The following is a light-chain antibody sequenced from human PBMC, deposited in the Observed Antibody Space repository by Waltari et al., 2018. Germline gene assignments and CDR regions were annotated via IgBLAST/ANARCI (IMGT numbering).Light chain of an antibody. CDR1: QSVLYSSNNKNY. V-gene: IGKV4-1*01. Sequence: DIVMTQSPDSLAVSLGERATINCKSSQSVLYSSNNKNYLGRYQQKPGQPPKLLIYWASTRESGVPDRFSGSGSGTDFTLTISTLQAEDVAVYYCQQYYSTPYLFGQGTKLEIK. CDR3: QQYYSTPYL. CDR2: WAS. J-gene: IGKJ2*01.